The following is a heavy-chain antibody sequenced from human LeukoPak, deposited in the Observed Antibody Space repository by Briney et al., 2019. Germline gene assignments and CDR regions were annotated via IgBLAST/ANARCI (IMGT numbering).Heavy chain of an antibody. CDR1: GYTFTSYD. Sequence: ASVKVSCKASGYTFTSYDINWVRQATGQGLEWMGWMNPNSGNTGYAQKFQGRVTMTRNTSISTAYMELSSLRSGDTAVYYCARQQWLVKSYNWFDPWGQGTLVTVSS. V-gene: IGHV1-8*01. CDR3: ARQQWLVKSYNWFDP. J-gene: IGHJ5*02. CDR2: MNPNSGNT. D-gene: IGHD6-19*01.